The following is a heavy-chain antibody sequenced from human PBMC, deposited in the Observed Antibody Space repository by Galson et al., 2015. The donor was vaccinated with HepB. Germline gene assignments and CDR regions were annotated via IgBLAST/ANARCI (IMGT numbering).Heavy chain of an antibody. CDR2: IFYTGDT. V-gene: IGHV4-31*03. J-gene: IGHJ4*02. Sequence: TCTVSGDSVDDGGYYWSWIRQRPGQGLEWIGYIFYTGDTNYNPSLKSRVTISIDMSKKHYSLNLTSVTAADTAIYYCARWVVVAAFDSWGQGILVAVSS. D-gene: IGHD2-15*01. CDR1: GDSVDDGGYY. CDR3: ARWVVVAAFDS.